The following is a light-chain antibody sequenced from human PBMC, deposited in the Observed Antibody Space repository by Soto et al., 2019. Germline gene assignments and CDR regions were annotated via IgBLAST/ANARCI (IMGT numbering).Light chain of an antibody. J-gene: IGLJ2*01. Sequence: QSALTQPASVSGSPGQSITISCTGTSSDVGSYNLVSWYQQHPGKAPKLMIYEDSNRPSGVSNRFSGSKSGNTASLTISGLQAEDEADYYCCSYAGSSTLVFGGGTQLTVL. CDR2: EDS. CDR3: CSYAGSSTLV. V-gene: IGLV2-23*01. CDR1: SSDVGSYNL.